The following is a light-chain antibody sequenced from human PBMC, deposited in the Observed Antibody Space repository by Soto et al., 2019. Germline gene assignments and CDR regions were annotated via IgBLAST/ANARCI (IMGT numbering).Light chain of an antibody. CDR1: QSISSW. V-gene: IGKV1-5*01. CDR2: DAS. J-gene: IGKJ1*01. CDR3: QQYNSYST. Sequence: DIQMTQSRLTLCAYVGESVPLTFRASQSISSWLAWYQQKPGKAPKLLIYDASSLESGVPSRFSGSGSGTEFTLTISSLQPDDFATYYCQQYNSYSTFGQGTKVDIK.